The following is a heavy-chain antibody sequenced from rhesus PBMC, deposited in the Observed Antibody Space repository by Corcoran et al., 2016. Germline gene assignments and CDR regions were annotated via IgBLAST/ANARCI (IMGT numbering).Heavy chain of an antibody. V-gene: IGHV1-198*02. Sequence: QVQLVQSGAEVKKPGASVKVSCKASGFTFGSYAISWVRQAPGQGLEWRGVIIPLVGITNYAEKFQARVTITADTSTSTASMELSSLRSEDTAVYYCARQGYSGYRSYWYFDLWGPGTPITISS. J-gene: IGHJ2*01. D-gene: IGHD5-42*01. CDR2: IIPLVGIT. CDR1: GFTFGSYA. CDR3: ARQGYSGYRSYWYFDL.